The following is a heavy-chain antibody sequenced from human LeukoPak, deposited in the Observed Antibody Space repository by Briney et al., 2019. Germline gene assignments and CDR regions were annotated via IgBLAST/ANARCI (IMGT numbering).Heavy chain of an antibody. V-gene: IGHV3-74*01. CDR3: ARGPSSNWSGLDF. Sequence: GGSLRLSGAASGFSFSGHWMHWARQLPGKGLVWVSRISPTGSTTSYADSVKGRFTVSRDNAKNTLYLQVNNLRAEDTAVYYCARGPSSNWSGLDFWGQGTLLTVSS. CDR1: GFSFSGHW. D-gene: IGHD6-13*01. J-gene: IGHJ4*02. CDR2: ISPTGSTT.